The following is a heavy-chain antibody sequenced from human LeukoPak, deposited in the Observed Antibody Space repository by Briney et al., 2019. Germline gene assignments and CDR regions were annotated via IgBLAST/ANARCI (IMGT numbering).Heavy chain of an antibody. Sequence: GGTLRLSCVASGFTFSLHGMNWVRQAPGKGLEGVSGISPSGDIKYYVDSVKGRFTVSRDNSKNTLYLQMNRLRAEDTAVYYCAKVTYGSGTYGAFDYWGQGTLVTVSS. CDR3: AKVTYGSGTYGAFDY. CDR1: GFTFSLHG. V-gene: IGHV3-23*01. D-gene: IGHD3-10*01. CDR2: ISPSGDIK. J-gene: IGHJ4*02.